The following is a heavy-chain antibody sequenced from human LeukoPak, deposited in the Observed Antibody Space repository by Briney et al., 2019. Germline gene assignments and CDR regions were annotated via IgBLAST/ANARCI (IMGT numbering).Heavy chain of an antibody. V-gene: IGHV4-39*01. CDR3: ARHHRIAVANDAFDI. J-gene: IGHJ3*02. D-gene: IGHD6-19*01. CDR2: SYYSGIT. CDR1: GGSISSSSYY. Sequence: SSETLSLTCTVSGGSISSSSYYWGWIRQPPGKGLEWIGSSYYSGITYYNPSLKSRVTISVDTSKNQFSLKLSSVTAADTAVYNCARHHRIAVANDAFDIWGQGTMVTVSS.